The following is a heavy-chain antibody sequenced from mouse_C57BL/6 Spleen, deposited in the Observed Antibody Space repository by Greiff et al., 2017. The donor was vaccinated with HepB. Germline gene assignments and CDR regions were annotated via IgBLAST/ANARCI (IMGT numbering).Heavy chain of an antibody. V-gene: IGHV1-59*01. Sequence: QVQLQQPGAELVRPGTSVKLSCKASGYTFTSYWMHWVKQRPGQGLEWIGVIDPSDSYTNYNQKFKGKATLTVDTSSSPAYMQLSSLTSEDSAVYYCARFIDYYGSSSFAYWGQGTLVTVSA. J-gene: IGHJ3*01. CDR1: GYTFTSYW. CDR2: IDPSDSYT. D-gene: IGHD1-1*01. CDR3: ARFIDYYGSSSFAY.